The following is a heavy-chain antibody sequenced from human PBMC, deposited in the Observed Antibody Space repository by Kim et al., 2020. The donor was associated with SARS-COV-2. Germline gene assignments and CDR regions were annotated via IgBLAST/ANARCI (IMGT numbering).Heavy chain of an antibody. Sequence: KTDGSAQYYVDSVKGRFTNSRDHAKNPLYLQMNSLGADDTAVYYWGRGMDVWGQGTTVTVSS. V-gene: IGHV3-7*01. CDR3: GRGMDV. J-gene: IGHJ6*02. CDR2: KTDGSAQ.